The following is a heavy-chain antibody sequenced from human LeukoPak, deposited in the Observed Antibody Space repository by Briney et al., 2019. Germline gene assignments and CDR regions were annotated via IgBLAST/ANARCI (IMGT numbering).Heavy chain of an antibody. D-gene: IGHD2-15*01. CDR2: IYYSGST. V-gene: IGHV4-31*03. CDR3: AREEAAHDAFDI. CDR1: GGSISSGGYY. Sequence: SETLSLTCTVSGGSISSGGYYWSWIRQHPGKGPEWIGYIYYSGSTYYNPSLKSRVTISVDTSKNQFSLKLSSVTAADTAVYYCAREEAAHDAFDIWGQGTMVTVSS. J-gene: IGHJ3*02.